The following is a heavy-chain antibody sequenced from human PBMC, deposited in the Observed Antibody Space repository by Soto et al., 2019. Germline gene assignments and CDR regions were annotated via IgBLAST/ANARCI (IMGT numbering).Heavy chain of an antibody. CDR1: GYTFTGYY. Sequence: ASVKVSCKASGYTFTGYYMHWVRQAPGQGLEWMGWISANNGDTNYAQKLQGRVTMTTDTSTSTAYMELRSLRSDDTAVYYCARGEYYDFWSGYWAPPRYYGMDVWGQGTTVTVSS. CDR3: ARGEYYDFWSGYWAPPRYYGMDV. J-gene: IGHJ6*02. V-gene: IGHV1-18*04. D-gene: IGHD3-3*01. CDR2: ISANNGDT.